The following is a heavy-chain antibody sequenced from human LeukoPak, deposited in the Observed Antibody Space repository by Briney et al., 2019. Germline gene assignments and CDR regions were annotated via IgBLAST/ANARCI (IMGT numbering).Heavy chain of an antibody. CDR2: IYQSGST. D-gene: IGHD4-11*01. CDR3: ARSEINDYSKD. J-gene: IGHJ4*02. V-gene: IGHV4-38-2*02. Sequence: SETLSLTCSVSGYSIRSGYHWAWFRQAPGKGREWMGSIYQSGSTYDNLSLKSRVTLSVDTSRNQFSLKLTSVTAADTAVYYCARSEINDYSKDWGQGILVIVSS. CDR1: GYSIRSGYH.